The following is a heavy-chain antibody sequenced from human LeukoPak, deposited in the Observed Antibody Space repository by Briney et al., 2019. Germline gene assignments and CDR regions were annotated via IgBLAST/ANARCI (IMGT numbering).Heavy chain of an antibody. V-gene: IGHV1-18*01. Sequence: GASVKVSCKASGYTFTSYGISWVRQAPGQGLEWMGWISAYNGNTNYAQKLQGRVTMTTDTSTSTAYMELRSLRSDDTAVYYCARSVRDILTGSRRLPYYFDYWGQGTLVTVSS. J-gene: IGHJ4*02. D-gene: IGHD3-9*01. CDR2: ISAYNGNT. CDR1: GYTFTSYG. CDR3: ARSVRDILTGSRRLPYYFDY.